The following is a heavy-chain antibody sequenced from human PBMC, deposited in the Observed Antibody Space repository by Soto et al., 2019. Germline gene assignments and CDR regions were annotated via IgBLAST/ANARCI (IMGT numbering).Heavy chain of an antibody. D-gene: IGHD3-3*01. CDR2: INASSGDT. J-gene: IGHJ4*02. CDR3: ARPVWSGYYTSDYFDY. CDR1: GYTFTGYY. V-gene: IGHV1-2*02. Sequence: GASVKVSCKASGYTFTGYYMHWVRQAPGQGLEWMGWINASSGDTKYSQKFQGRVTMTRDTSVSTAYMELSSLRSEDTAVYYCARPVWSGYYTSDYFDYWGQGTLVTVSS.